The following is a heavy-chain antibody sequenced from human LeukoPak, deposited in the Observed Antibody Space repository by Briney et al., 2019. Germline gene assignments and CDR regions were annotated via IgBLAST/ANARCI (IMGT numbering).Heavy chain of an antibody. V-gene: IGHV3-74*01. CDR3: VRDRPHNCFDP. Sequence: GGSLRLSCAASEFTLSSHWMHWVRQVPGKGLVYIAYIDTDGTNTNYADSVRGRFTISRDNAKNTLYLQMNSLRVEDTAVYYCVRDRPHNCFDPWGQGTLVTVSS. CDR2: IDTDGTNT. D-gene: IGHD6-6*01. J-gene: IGHJ5*02. CDR1: EFTLSSHW.